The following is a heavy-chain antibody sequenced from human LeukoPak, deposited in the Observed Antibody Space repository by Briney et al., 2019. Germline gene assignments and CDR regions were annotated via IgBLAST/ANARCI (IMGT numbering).Heavy chain of an antibody. CDR2: ISGSGGST. CDR1: GFTFSSYA. D-gene: IGHD3-16*01. J-gene: IGHJ4*02. CDR3: AKDRSPMITFGGVMDY. Sequence: PGGSLRLSCAASGFTFSSYAMSWVRQAPGKGLEWVSAISGSGGSTYYADSVKGRFTISRDNSKNTLYLQMNSLRAEDTAVYYCAKDRSPMITFGGVMDYWGQGTLVTVSS. V-gene: IGHV3-23*01.